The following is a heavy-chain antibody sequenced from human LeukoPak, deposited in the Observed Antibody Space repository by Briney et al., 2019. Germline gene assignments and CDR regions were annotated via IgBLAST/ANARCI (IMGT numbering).Heavy chain of an antibody. D-gene: IGHD6-13*01. Sequence: GESLKISCKHSGHSFATYWIGWVRQMPGKGLEWMGIIYPGDSDTRYSPSFQGQVTISADKSISTAYLQWSGLKASDTAMYYCARPGQQQLIRYDYFDYWGQGTLVTVSS. CDR2: IYPGDSDT. CDR3: ARPGQQQLIRYDYFDY. V-gene: IGHV5-51*01. CDR1: GHSFATYW. J-gene: IGHJ4*02.